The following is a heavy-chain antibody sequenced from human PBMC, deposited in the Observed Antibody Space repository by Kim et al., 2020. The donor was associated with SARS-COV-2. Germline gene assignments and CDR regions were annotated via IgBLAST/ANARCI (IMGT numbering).Heavy chain of an antibody. CDR1: GFTFSSYG. V-gene: IGHV3-30*18. J-gene: IGHJ3*02. Sequence: GGSLRLSCAASGFTFSSYGMHWVRQAPGKGLEWVAVISYDGSKKYYADSVKGRYTNSRDNSKNTLYLQMNSLRAEDTVVYYCAKAMGYYDSSGYSDDAFDIWGQGTMVTVSS. CDR2: ISYDGSKK. CDR3: AKAMGYYDSSGYSDDAFDI. D-gene: IGHD3-22*01.